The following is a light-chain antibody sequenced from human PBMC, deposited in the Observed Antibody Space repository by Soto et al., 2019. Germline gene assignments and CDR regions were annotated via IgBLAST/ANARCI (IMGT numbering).Light chain of an antibody. CDR2: AAS. Sequence: DVQMTQSPSSLSASVGDSVTITCRASQDINSWLAWYQQIPEKAPKSLIHAASSLQTGVPSRFSGSGSGTDFTLTISSLQPEDSATYYCQQYNIYPLTFGGGTKVEIK. CDR3: QQYNIYPLT. CDR1: QDINSW. V-gene: IGKV1D-16*01. J-gene: IGKJ4*01.